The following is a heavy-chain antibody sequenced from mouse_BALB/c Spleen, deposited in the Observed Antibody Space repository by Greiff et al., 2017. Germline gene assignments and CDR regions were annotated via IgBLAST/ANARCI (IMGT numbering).Heavy chain of an antibody. CDR1: GFTFSSYG. Sequence: EVKLQESGGDLVKPGGSLKLSCAASGFTFSSYGMSWVRQTPDKRLEWVATISSGGSYTYYPDSVKGRFTISRDNAKNTLYLQMSSLKSEDTAMYYCARLRGNYEGYFDVWGAGTTVTVSS. V-gene: IGHV5-6*01. D-gene: IGHD2-1*01. CDR3: ARLRGNYEGYFDV. J-gene: IGHJ1*01. CDR2: ISSGGSYT.